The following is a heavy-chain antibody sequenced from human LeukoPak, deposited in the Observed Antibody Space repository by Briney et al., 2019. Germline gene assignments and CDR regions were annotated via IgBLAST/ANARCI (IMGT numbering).Heavy chain of an antibody. J-gene: IGHJ4*02. CDR3: ARYSGSYYYPPAWDL. D-gene: IGHD1-26*01. V-gene: IGHV3-23*01. CDR1: GFTFSNNA. Sequence: GGSLRLSCAASGFTFSNNAMSWVRQAPGKGLEWVSATSTSGGSAYYADSVKGRFTIPRDNSKNTLYLQMDSLRADDTAVYYCARYSGSYYYPPAWDLWGQGTLVTVSS. CDR2: TSTSGGSA.